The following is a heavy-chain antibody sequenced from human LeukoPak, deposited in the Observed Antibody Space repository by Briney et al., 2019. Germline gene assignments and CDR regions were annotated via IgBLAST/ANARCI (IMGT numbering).Heavy chain of an antibody. J-gene: IGHJ4*02. D-gene: IGHD3-10*01. V-gene: IGHV4-61*02. CDR3: ARGDYGSGSYTPFDY. CDR2: IYTSGST. Sequence: SETLSLTCTVSGGSISSGSYYWSWIRQPAGKGLEWIGRIYTSGSTNYNPSLKSRVTISVDTSKNQFSLKLSSVTAADTAVYYCARGDYGSGSYTPFDYWGQGTLVTVSS. CDR1: GGSISSGSYY.